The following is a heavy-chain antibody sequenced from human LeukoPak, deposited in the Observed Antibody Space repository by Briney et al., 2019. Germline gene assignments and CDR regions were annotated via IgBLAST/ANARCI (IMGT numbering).Heavy chain of an antibody. CDR1: GFTFSSYT. D-gene: IGHD1-26*01. J-gene: IGHJ4*02. CDR2: ISSSSSYI. Sequence: PGGSLRLSCAASGFTFSSYTMNWVRQAPGKGLEWVSSISSSSSYIYYADSVKGRFTISRDNAKNSLYLQMNSLRAEDTAVYYCARVANLGAGSSDHWGQGTLVTVSS. V-gene: IGHV3-21*01. CDR3: ARVANLGAGSSDH.